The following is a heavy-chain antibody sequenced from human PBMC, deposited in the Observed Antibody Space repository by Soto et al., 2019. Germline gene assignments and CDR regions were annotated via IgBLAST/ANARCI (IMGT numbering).Heavy chain of an antibody. V-gene: IGHV1-69*13. D-gene: IGHD4-17*01. CDR3: ARVGLTTVTTGWFDP. Sequence: SVKVSCKASGGTFSSYAIRWVRQAPGQGLEWMGGIIPIFGTANYAQKFQGRVTITADESTSTAYMELSSLRSEDTAVYYCARVGLTTVTTGWFDPWGQGTLVTVSS. CDR2: IIPIFGTA. CDR1: GGTFSSYA. J-gene: IGHJ5*02.